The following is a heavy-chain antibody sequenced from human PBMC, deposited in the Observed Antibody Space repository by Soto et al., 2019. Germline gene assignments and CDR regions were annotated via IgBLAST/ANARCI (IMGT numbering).Heavy chain of an antibody. CDR1: GGTFSSYS. CDR2: IIPIFGAA. J-gene: IGHJ4*02. CDR3: ARAQRRYCSSTSCYFFDY. V-gene: IGHV1-69*13. D-gene: IGHD2-2*01. Sequence: GASVNVSFKSSGGTFSSYSIGWVRQAPGQGLEWMGGIIPIFGAANYAQKFQGRVTITADESTSTAYMELSSLRSEDTAVYYCARAQRRYCSSTSCYFFDYWGQGTLVTVSS.